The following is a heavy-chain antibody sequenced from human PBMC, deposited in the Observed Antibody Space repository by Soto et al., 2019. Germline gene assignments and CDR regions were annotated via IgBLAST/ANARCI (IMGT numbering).Heavy chain of an antibody. Sequence: QVQLVQSGAEVKKPGSSVKVSCKASGGTFSSYAISWVRQAPGHGLEWMGGIIPIFGTANYAQKSQGRVTITADKSTSTAYMELSSLRSEDTAVYYCASGAQISASYYDSSVAYWGQGTLVTVSS. D-gene: IGHD3-22*01. V-gene: IGHV1-69*06. CDR2: IIPIFGTA. CDR3: ASGAQISASYYDSSVAY. J-gene: IGHJ4*02. CDR1: GGTFSSYA.